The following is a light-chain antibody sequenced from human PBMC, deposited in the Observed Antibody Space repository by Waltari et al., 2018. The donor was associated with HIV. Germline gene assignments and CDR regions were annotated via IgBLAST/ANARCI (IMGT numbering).Light chain of an antibody. Sequence: QSMLTQPPSVSGAPGQRVSISCTGSSSTIGTGYDVHWYQQLPGTAPKLLISGNNNRPSGVPDRFSASKSCTSASLTISGLQAEDEAVYFCQSYDISLSASVVFGGGTKLTVL. CDR2: GNN. V-gene: IGLV1-40*01. J-gene: IGLJ2*01. CDR3: QSYDISLSASVV. CDR1: SSTIGTGYD.